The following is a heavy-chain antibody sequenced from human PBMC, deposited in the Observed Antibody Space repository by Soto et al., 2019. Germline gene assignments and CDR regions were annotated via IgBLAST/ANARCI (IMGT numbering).Heavy chain of an antibody. J-gene: IGHJ5*02. V-gene: IGHV1-18*01. Sequence: ASVKVSGKASGYTFTSYGISWVRQAPGQGLEWMGCIVAGSGHTDYSQNFQGRVTITRDTSTNTAYMELSTLRSEDTAIYYCARENSPESGSYYDLWRQRTLVTVSS. CDR3: ARENSPESGSYYDL. CDR1: GYTFTSYG. CDR2: IVAGSGHT. D-gene: IGHD1-26*01.